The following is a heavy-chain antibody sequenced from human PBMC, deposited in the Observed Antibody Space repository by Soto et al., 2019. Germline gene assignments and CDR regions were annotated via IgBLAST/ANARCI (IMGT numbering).Heavy chain of an antibody. CDR3: AIESFLSTYSPWFDP. CDR1: GFTFSSYS. D-gene: IGHD6-13*01. CDR2: ISSSSSYI. J-gene: IGHJ5*02. Sequence: PGGSLRLACAASGFTFSSYSMNWVRQAPGKGLEWVSSISSSSSYIYYADSVKGRFTISRDNAKNSLYLQMNSLRAEDTAVYYCAIESFLSTYSPWFDPWGQGTLVTVSS. V-gene: IGHV3-21*01.